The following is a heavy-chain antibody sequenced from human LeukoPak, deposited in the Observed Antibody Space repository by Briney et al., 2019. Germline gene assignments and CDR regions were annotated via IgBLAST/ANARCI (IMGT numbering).Heavy chain of an antibody. Sequence: TGGSLRLSCAASGFTFSSYAMSWVRQAPGKGLEWVSAISGSGGSTYYADPVKGRFTISRDNSKNTLYLQMNSLRAEDTAVYYCAKVRGRTNYYFDYWGQGALVTVSS. CDR2: ISGSGGST. J-gene: IGHJ4*02. CDR1: GFTFSSYA. V-gene: IGHV3-23*01. D-gene: IGHD3-16*01. CDR3: AKVRGRTNYYFDY.